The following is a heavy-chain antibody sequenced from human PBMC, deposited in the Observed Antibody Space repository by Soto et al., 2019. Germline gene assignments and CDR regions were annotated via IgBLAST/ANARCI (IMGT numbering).Heavy chain of an antibody. J-gene: IGHJ6*02. CDR3: ASQNWGNYGLDV. D-gene: IGHD7-27*01. CDR1: GDSIRSYY. V-gene: IGHV4-59*08. CDR2: IYYTGST. Sequence: ETLSLTCTVYGDSIRSYYWNWIRQSPGKRLEWIGYIYYTGSTNYNPSLKSRVTISVDTSKSQFSLKVNSVTAADTAVYYCASQNWGNYGLDVWGQGTTVTVSS.